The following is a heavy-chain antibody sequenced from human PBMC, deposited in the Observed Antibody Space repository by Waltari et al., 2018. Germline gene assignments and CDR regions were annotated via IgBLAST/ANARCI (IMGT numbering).Heavy chain of an antibody. J-gene: IGHJ4*02. CDR2: INPGDGTT. Sequence: VQLVQSGAEVPKPGASVKISCKASGYAFINNYMHWVRQAPGQGLEWMGVINPGDGTTMYAQKFKGRVTMTRDTSTDTVFMELNSLTSDDTAVYFCTRARGGSNYFDFWGQGTLVTVSS. D-gene: IGHD3-16*01. CDR1: GYAFINNY. CDR3: TRARGGSNYFDF. V-gene: IGHV1-46*01.